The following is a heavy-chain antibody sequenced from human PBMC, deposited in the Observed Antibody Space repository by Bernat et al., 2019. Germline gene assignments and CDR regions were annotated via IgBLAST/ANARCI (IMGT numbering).Heavy chain of an antibody. CDR1: GFTFSSYG. Sequence: QVQLVESGGGVVQPGRSLRLSCAASGFTFSSYGMHWVRQAPGKGLEWVAVIWYDGSNKYYADSVKGRFTISRDNSKNTLYLQMNSLRTEDTAVYYCAREGDISTSCYTTGAWFDAWGQGTLVTVSS. J-gene: IGHJ5*02. V-gene: IGHV3-33*01. D-gene: IGHD2-2*02. CDR3: AREGDISTSCYTTGAWFDA. CDR2: IWYDGSNK.